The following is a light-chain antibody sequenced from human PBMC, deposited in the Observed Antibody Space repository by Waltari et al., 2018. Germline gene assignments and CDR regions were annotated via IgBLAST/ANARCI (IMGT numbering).Light chain of an antibody. J-gene: IGLJ2*01. CDR3: QSYDSSLSGSRDVI. V-gene: IGLV1-40*01. CDR2: DYT. CDR1: SSNIGAGYD. Sequence: QSVLTQPPSVSGAPGQRVTISCTGSSSNIGAGYDVHWYQQLPGRAPKLLIFDYTNRPSGVPYRFAGSKSGSSASLAITGLQPEDEADYYCQSYDSSLSGSRDVIFGGGTKLTVL.